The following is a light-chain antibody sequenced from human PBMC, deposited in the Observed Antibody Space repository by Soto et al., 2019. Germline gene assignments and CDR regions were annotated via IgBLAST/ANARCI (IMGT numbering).Light chain of an antibody. V-gene: IGLV2-14*03. J-gene: IGLJ3*02. CDR2: DVS. Sequence: QSVLTQPASVSGSPGQSITISCTGTSSDVGGSNYVSWYQHHPGKAPELLIYDVSSRPSGVSYRFSGSRSVNTASLTISGLQAEDEADYYCSSYTSSSTPWVFGGGTQLTVL. CDR1: SSDVGGSNY. CDR3: SSYTSSSTPWV.